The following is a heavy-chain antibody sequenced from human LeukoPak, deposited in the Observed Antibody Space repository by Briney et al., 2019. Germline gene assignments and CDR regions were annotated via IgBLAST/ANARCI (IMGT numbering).Heavy chain of an antibody. CDR2: IYYSGST. Sequence: SETLSLTCTVSGGSISSSSYYWGWIRQPPGKGLEWIGSIYYSGSTYYNPSLKSRVTVSVDTSKNQFSLKLNSVTAADTAVYYCARDDYNWNVDAFHVWGQGTMVTVSS. J-gene: IGHJ3*01. CDR3: ARDDYNWNVDAFHV. V-gene: IGHV4-39*02. D-gene: IGHD1-20*01. CDR1: GGSISSSSYY.